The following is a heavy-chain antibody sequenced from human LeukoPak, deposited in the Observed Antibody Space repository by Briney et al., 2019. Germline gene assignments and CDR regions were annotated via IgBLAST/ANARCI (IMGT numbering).Heavy chain of an antibody. V-gene: IGHV4-4*02. D-gene: IGHD3-9*01. CDR3: GKTDIYFNPIDY. J-gene: IGHJ4*02. Sequence: SETLPLTCAVSGVSISSSEWWIWVRQPPRQGLEWIGEIHRDGRTRYNPSLQTRVTMSIDYSKNQISLEVTSVTAADTAIYYCGKTDIYFNPIDYWGPGSLVTVSS. CDR1: GVSISSSEW. CDR2: IHRDGRT.